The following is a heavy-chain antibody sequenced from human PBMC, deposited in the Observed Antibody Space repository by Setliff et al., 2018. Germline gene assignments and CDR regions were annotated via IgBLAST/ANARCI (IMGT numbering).Heavy chain of an antibody. CDR1: DGSLSTYY. J-gene: IGHJ4*02. V-gene: IGHV4-59*01. Sequence: SETLSLTCTVSDGSLSTYYWSWIRQPPGKGLEFIGYVYYSGTANYSPSLRSRLTISVDTSKNKFSLKLRSVTAADTAVYYCARGGTYRYFDYWGQGTLVTVSS. CDR3: ARGGTYRYFDY. CDR2: VYYSGTA.